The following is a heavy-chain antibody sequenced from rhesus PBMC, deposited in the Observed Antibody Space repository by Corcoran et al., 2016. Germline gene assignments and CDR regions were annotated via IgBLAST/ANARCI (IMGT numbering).Heavy chain of an antibody. V-gene: IGHV4-93*02. J-gene: IGHJ5-1*01. CDR3: ARHEDIAAAGRFDV. CDR2: IYGSGGST. Sequence: QLQLQESGPAVVKPSETLSLTCAVSGGSISSSNWWSWIRQSPGKGLEWIGGIYGSGGSTEYNPALKSRVTISIDTSKNQFSLKLSCGTAADTAVYYCARHEDIAAAGRFDVWGPGVLVTVSS. CDR1: GGSISSSNW. D-gene: IGHD6-25*01.